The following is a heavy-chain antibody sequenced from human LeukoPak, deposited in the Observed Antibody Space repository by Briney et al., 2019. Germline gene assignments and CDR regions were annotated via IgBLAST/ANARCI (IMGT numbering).Heavy chain of an antibody. CDR2: INHSGST. CDR3: ARVPILTGYYINAFDI. V-gene: IGHV4-34*01. CDR1: GGSFSGYY. D-gene: IGHD3-9*01. J-gene: IGHJ3*02. Sequence: ESSETLSLTCAVYGGSFSGYYWSWIRQPPGKGLEWIGEINHSGSTNYNPSLKSRVTISVDTSKNQFSLKLSSVTAADTAVYYCARVPILTGYYINAFDIWGQGTMVTVSS.